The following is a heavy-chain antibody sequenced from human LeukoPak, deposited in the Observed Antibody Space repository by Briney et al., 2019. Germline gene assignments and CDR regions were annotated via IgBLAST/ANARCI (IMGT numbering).Heavy chain of an antibody. Sequence: ASVKVSCKASGYTFTSYGTSWVRQAPGQGLEWMGWISAYNGNTNYAQKLQGRVTMTRDTSISTAYMELSRLRSDDTAVYYCAREVSGSYSRDLDYWGQGTLVTVSS. J-gene: IGHJ4*02. CDR3: AREVSGSYSRDLDY. CDR1: GYTFTSYG. CDR2: ISAYNGNT. V-gene: IGHV1-18*01. D-gene: IGHD1-26*01.